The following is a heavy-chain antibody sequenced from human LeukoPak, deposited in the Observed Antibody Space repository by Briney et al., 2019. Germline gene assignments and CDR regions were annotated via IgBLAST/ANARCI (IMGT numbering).Heavy chain of an antibody. CDR2: ISDNGLRT. CDR1: GIDFNVYE. D-gene: IGHD6-19*01. J-gene: IGHJ4*02. Sequence: PGTSLRLSCVASGIDFNVYEMHWVRQSPGKGLEWVALISDNGLRTNYADSVKGRFTISRDNSKNTLYLQMNSLRAEDTAVYYCAKDRDSSGWPPHYWGQGTLVTVSS. V-gene: IGHV3-30*04. CDR3: AKDRDSSGWPPHY.